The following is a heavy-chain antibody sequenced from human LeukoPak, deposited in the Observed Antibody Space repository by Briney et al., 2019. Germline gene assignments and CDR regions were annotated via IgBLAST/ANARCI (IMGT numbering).Heavy chain of an antibody. D-gene: IGHD2-2*01. CDR1: GFTLSSYT. J-gene: IGHJ4*02. CDR2: ISGSGGST. V-gene: IGHV3-23*01. Sequence: GGSLRLSCAASGFTLSSYTMSWVRQAPGKGLEWVSAISGSGGSTYYADSVKGRFTNSRDNSKNTLYLQMNSLRAEDTAVYYCAKDTQPIVVVPAATCFDYWGQGTLVTVSS. CDR3: AKDTQPIVVVPAATCFDY.